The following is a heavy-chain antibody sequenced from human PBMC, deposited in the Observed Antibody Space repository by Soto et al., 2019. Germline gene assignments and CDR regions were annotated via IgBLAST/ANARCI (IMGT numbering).Heavy chain of an antibody. Sequence: SVKVSCKASGFTYTSSAVQWVRLARGQRLEWIGWIVVGSGNTNYAQKFQERVTITRDMSTSTAYMELSSLRSEDTAVYYCAADHVTTDAFDIWGQGTMVTVSS. CDR1: GFTYTSSA. D-gene: IGHD4-17*01. CDR2: IVVGSGNT. J-gene: IGHJ3*02. CDR3: AADHVTTDAFDI. V-gene: IGHV1-58*01.